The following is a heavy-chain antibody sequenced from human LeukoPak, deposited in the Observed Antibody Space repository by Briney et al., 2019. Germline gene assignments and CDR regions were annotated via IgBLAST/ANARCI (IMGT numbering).Heavy chain of an antibody. CDR2: IIPILGTA. CDR3: ATGAPTVTALGDAFDI. J-gene: IGHJ3*02. Sequence: SVKVSCKASGGTFSSYAISWVRQAPGQGLEWMGGIIPILGTANYAQKFQGRVTITTDESTSTAYMELSSLRSEDTAVYYCATGAPTVTALGDAFDIWGQGTMVTVSS. V-gene: IGHV1-69*05. CDR1: GGTFSSYA. D-gene: IGHD4-17*01.